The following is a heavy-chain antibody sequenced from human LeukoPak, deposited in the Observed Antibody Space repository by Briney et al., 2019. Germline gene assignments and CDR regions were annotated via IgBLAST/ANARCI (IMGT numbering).Heavy chain of an antibody. CDR2: HTAGAGST. D-gene: IGHD3-22*01. J-gene: IGHJ3*02. Sequence: GGSLRLSCAASGFTFSNYAMSWVRQAPGKGLEWVSIHTAGAGSTYYADSVKGRFTISRDNSKNTLYPQMNSLRAEDTAVYYCAKEGDSSGYWENAFDIWGQGTMVTVSS. CDR3: AKEGDSSGYWENAFDI. CDR1: GFTFSNYA. V-gene: IGHV3-23*01.